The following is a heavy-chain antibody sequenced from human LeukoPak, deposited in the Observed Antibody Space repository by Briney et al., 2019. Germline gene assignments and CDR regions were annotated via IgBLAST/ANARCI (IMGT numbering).Heavy chain of an antibody. CDR1: GDSVSRTNW. V-gene: IGHV4-4*02. CDR3: ARAFALYSAASGATFDI. D-gene: IGHD1-26*01. Sequence: SETLSLTCAVSGDSVSRTNWWSWVRQPPGKGLEWIGEIYHGESTNYNPSLKSRVTISVDKSRNQFSLKLNSVTAADTAVYFCARAFALYSAASGATFDIWGHGTVVTVSS. CDR2: IYHGEST. J-gene: IGHJ3*02.